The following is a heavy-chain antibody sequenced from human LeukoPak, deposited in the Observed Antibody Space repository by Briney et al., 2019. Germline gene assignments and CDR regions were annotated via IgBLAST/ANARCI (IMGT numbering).Heavy chain of an antibody. J-gene: IGHJ3*02. CDR2: IYHSGST. V-gene: IGHV4-38-2*02. Sequence: SETLSLTCAVSGYSISSGYYWGWIRQPPGKGLEWIGSIYHSGSTYYNPSLKSRVTISVDTSKNQFSLKLSSVTAADTAEYYCAREGSSWYYAFDIWGQGTMVTVSS. CDR3: AREGSSWYYAFDI. CDR1: GYSISSGYY. D-gene: IGHD6-13*01.